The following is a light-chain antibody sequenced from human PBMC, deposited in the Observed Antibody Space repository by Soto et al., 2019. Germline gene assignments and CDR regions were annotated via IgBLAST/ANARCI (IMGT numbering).Light chain of an antibody. J-gene: IGKJ5*01. CDR1: QSIGKH. Sequence: DIQITQSPSSLSASVGDRVSITCRASQSIGKHLNWYQQKPGKAPKFLIYSVSSLQSGVPSRFSGSGSGTDFTLTINSLQPEDFATYYCQQGYTSSITFGQGTRLE. V-gene: IGKV1-39*01. CDR2: SVS. CDR3: QQGYTSSIT.